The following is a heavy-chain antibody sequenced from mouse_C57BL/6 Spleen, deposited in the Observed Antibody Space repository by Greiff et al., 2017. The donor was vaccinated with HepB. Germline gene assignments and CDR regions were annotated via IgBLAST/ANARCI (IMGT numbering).Heavy chain of an antibody. CDR3: ASERSYYDNSYYAMDY. CDR1: GFTFSDYG. V-gene: IGHV5-17*01. CDR2: ISSGSSTI. Sequence: EVMLVESGGGLVKPGGSLKLSCAASGFTFSDYGMHWVRQAPEKGLEWVAYISSGSSTIYYADTVKGRFTISRDNAKNPLFLQMHSLRSDDTAMYYCASERSYYDNSYYAMDYWGQGTSVTVSS. D-gene: IGHD2-10*01. J-gene: IGHJ4*01.